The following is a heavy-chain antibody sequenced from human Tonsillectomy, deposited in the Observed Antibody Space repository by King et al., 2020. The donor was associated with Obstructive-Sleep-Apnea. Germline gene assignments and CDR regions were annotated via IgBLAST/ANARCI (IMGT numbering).Heavy chain of an antibody. Sequence: VQLVESGAEVKKPGASVKVSCKASGYTFTGYHIHWVRQAPGQGLEWMGWINPNSGGTNYAQNFQGRVTMTRDTSISTAYMELSRLISDDTAVYYCATVAVSTATYYFDYWGQGTLVTVSS. CDR2: INPNSGGT. V-gene: IGHV1-2*02. J-gene: IGHJ4*02. CDR3: ATVAVSTATYYFDY. CDR1: GYTFTGYH. D-gene: IGHD4-17*01.